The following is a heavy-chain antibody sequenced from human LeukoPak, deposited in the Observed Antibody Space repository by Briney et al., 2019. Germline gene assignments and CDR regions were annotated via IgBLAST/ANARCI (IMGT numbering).Heavy chain of an antibody. D-gene: IGHD2-2*01. J-gene: IGHJ5*02. CDR2: IYYSGST. CDR3: ARGELGTGVVVPAATGGRWFDP. CDR1: GGSISSSSYY. Sequence: PSETLSLTCTVSGGSISSSSYYWGWIRQPPGKGLEWIGSIYYSGSTYYNPSLKSRVTISVDTSKNQFSLKLSSVTAADTAVYYCARGELGTGVVVPAATGGRWFDPWGQGTLVTVSS. V-gene: IGHV4-39*01.